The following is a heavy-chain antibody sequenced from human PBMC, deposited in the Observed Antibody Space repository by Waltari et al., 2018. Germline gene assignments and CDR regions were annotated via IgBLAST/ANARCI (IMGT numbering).Heavy chain of an antibody. Sequence: EVQLLESGGGLVQPGGSLRLSCAASGFTFSSYAMRWVRQAPGKGLEWVSAISGSGGSTYYAGTGKGRITSARDNAKNTLYQQMNGLGAEDTAVYYCAKDRPLDYYYYGMDVWSQGTTVTVAS. CDR1: GFTFSSYA. CDR2: ISGSGGST. CDR3: AKDRPLDYYYYGMDV. V-gene: IGHV3-23*01. J-gene: IGHJ6*02.